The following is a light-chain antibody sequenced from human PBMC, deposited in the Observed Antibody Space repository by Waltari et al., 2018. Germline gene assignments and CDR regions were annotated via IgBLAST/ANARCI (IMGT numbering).Light chain of an antibody. CDR2: GAS. V-gene: IGKV1-39*01. CDR1: QSITTY. J-gene: IGKJ1*01. CDR3: QQTYSTPPWT. Sequence: DIQMTQSPSSLSASVGATVTITCRASQSITTYLNWYQQKAGKAPELLIFGASSLQTGVPSRFSGSGSGTDFTLTINSLQPEDFVTYYCQQTYSTPPWTFGQGTNMEI.